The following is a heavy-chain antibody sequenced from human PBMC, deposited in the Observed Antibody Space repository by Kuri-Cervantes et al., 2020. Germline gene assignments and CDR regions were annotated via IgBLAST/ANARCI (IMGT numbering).Heavy chain of an antibody. V-gene: IGHV1-2*02. D-gene: IGHD2-2*01. CDR3: ESHVPASAP. J-gene: IGHJ5*02. CDR2: INPNSGGT. Sequence: ASVKVSCKASVYTFTGYYMHWVRQAPGQGLEWMGWINPNSGGTNYAQKFQGRVTMTRNTALSTAYMELRRLRSDETAVYYCESHVPASAPWGQGTLVTVSS. CDR1: VYTFTGYY.